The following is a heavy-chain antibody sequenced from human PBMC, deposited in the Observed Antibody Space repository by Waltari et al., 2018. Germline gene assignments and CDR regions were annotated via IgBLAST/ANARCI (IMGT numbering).Heavy chain of an antibody. Sequence: QVQLQESGPGLVKPSETLSLTGTVSGGSISSYYWSWIRQPPGKGLEWIGYNYSSGSTNYKPSLKSRVTISVDTSKNQFSLKLSSVTAADTAVYYCARRVGWFGELSWYFDLWGRGTLVTVSS. CDR1: GGSISSYY. J-gene: IGHJ2*01. CDR3: ARRVGWFGELSWYFDL. D-gene: IGHD3-10*01. CDR2: NYSSGST. V-gene: IGHV4-59*08.